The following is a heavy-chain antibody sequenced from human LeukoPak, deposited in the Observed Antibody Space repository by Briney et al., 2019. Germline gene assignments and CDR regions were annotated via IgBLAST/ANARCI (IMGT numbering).Heavy chain of an antibody. CDR2: IRYDGSNK. V-gene: IGHV3-30*02. J-gene: IGHJ3*01. Sequence: GGSLRLSCAASEFTFSNYGMHWVRQAPGKGLEWVAFIRYDGSNKYLADSVKGRFTISRDNAKNSLYLQMNSLRAEDTAVYYCARATRPLWGQGTMVTVSS. CDR3: ARATRPL. CDR1: EFTFSNYG.